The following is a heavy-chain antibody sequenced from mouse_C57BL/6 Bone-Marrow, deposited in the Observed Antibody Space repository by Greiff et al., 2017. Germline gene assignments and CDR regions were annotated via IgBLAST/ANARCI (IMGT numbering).Heavy chain of an antibody. CDR2: IYPRSGNT. J-gene: IGHJ1*03. CDR3: AKAGVYYGSSPPTAYFDV. V-gene: IGHV1-81*01. Sequence: QVQLQQSGAELARPGASVKLSCKASGYTFTSYGISWVKQRTGQGLEWIGEIYPRSGNTYYNEKFKGQATLTADKSSSTAYMELRSLTSEDSAVYFCAKAGVYYGSSPPTAYFDVWGTGTTVTVSS. CDR1: GYTFTSYG. D-gene: IGHD1-1*01.